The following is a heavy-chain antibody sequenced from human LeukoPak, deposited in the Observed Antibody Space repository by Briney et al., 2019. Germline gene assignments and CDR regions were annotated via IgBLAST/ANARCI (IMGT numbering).Heavy chain of an antibody. CDR3: AIGGTPYYYYGMDV. V-gene: IGHV4-34*01. Sequence: SETLSLTCAVYGGSFSGYYWSWIRQPPGKGLEWIGEINHSGSTNYNPSLKSRVTISVDTSKNQLSLKLSSVTAADTAVYYCAIGGTPYYYYGMDVWGQGTTVTVSS. J-gene: IGHJ6*02. CDR2: INHSGST. CDR1: GGSFSGYY.